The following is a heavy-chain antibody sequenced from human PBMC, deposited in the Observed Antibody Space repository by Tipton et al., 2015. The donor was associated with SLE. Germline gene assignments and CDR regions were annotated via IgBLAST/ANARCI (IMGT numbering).Heavy chain of an antibody. J-gene: IGHJ4*02. CDR3: ARGASSGWYDY. D-gene: IGHD6-19*01. V-gene: IGHV3-23*01. CDR1: GFTFSSYG. Sequence: GSLRLSCAASGFTFSSYGMHWVRQAPGKGLEWVSAISGSGGSTYYADSVKGRFTISRDNSKNTLYLQMGSLRAEDMAVYYCARGASSGWYDYWGQGTLVTVSS. CDR2: ISGSGGST.